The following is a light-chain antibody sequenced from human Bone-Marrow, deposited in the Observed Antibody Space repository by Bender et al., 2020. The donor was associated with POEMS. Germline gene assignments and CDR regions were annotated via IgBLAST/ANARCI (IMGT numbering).Light chain of an antibody. CDR3: SSYTSISTWV. CDR1: SSDVGRYNH. V-gene: IGLV2-14*03. CDR2: DVT. J-gene: IGLJ3*02. Sequence: QSALTQPASVSGSPGQSITISCTGTSSDVGRYNHVSWYQQRPGKAPKLIISDVTNRPSGVSNRFSGSKSGNTASLTISGLQAEDESDYYCSSYTSISTWVFGGGTKVTVL.